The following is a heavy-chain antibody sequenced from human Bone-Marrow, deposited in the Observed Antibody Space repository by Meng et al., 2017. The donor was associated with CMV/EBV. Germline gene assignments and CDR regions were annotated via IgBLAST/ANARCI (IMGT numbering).Heavy chain of an antibody. CDR3: ARGLYYYGSGTDY. CDR1: GYSFTDYY. Sequence: SVKVSCKASGYSFTDYYMHWVRQAPGQGLEWMGGIIPILGIANYAQKFQGRVTITADKSTSTAYMELSSLRSEDTAVYYCARGLYYYGSGTDYWGQGTLVTVSS. D-gene: IGHD3-10*01. V-gene: IGHV1-69*10. J-gene: IGHJ4*02. CDR2: IIPILGIA.